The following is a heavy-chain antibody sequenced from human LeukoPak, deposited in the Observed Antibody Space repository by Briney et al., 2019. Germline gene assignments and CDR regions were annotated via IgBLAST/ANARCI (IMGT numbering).Heavy chain of an antibody. V-gene: IGHV1-69*13. CDR1: GYTFTSYG. Sequence: GASVKVSCKASGYTFTSYGISWVRQAPGQGLEWMGGIIPIFGTANYAQKFQGRVTITADESTSTAYMELSSLRSEDTAVYYCARDKAFSGLSNRDMDVWGKGTTVTVSS. CDR2: IIPIFGTA. CDR3: ARDKAFSGLSNRDMDV. D-gene: IGHD2/OR15-2a*01. J-gene: IGHJ6*03.